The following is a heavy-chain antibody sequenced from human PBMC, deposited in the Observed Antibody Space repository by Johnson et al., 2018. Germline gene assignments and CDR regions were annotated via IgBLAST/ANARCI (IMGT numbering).Heavy chain of an antibody. CDR1: GGSISSSSYY. Sequence: QVQLQESGPGLVKPSETXSLTCTVSGGSISSSSYYWGWIRQPPGKGLEWIGSIYYSGRPYYNPSLKSRVTISVDTSKNQFSLKQSPVTAADTAVYYCGREVIWFGELVYMDVWGKGTTVTVSS. J-gene: IGHJ6*03. V-gene: IGHV4-39*07. CDR3: GREVIWFGELVYMDV. CDR2: IYYSGRP. D-gene: IGHD3-10*01.